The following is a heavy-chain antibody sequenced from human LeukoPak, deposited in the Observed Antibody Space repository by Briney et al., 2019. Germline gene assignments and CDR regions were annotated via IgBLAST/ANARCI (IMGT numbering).Heavy chain of an antibody. CDR3: AKDIRGYYPDY. J-gene: IGHJ4*02. D-gene: IGHD3-22*01. CDR1: GFTFSSYW. CDR2: INSDGSST. Sequence: SGGSLRLSCAASGFTFSSYWMHWVRRAPGKGLVWVSRINSDGSSTSYADSVKGRFTISRDNSKNTLYLQMNSLRAEDTAVYYCAKDIRGYYPDYWGQGTLVTVSS. V-gene: IGHV3-74*01.